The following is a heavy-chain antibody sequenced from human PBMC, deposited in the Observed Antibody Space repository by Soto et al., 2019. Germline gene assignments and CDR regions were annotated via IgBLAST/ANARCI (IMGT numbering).Heavy chain of an antibody. J-gene: IGHJ4*02. CDR2: IYNSGGT. CDR3: ARGGGVTATFDY. V-gene: IGHV4-61*01. D-gene: IGHD5-18*01. Sequence: SETLSLTCTVSGGSVSSGSYYWSWIRQPPGKGLEWIAYIYNSGGTNYHPSLKSRVTILVDTSKNQLSLKLSSVTAADTAVYYCARGGGVTATFDYWGQGALVTVSS. CDR1: GGSVSSGSYY.